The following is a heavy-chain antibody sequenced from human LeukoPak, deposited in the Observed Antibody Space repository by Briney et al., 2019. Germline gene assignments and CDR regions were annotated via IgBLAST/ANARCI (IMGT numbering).Heavy chain of an antibody. CDR3: ARVPGRVVGVVISPFDY. CDR2: IYYSGST. V-gene: IGHV4-39*01. J-gene: IGHJ4*02. CDR1: GGSISSSSYY. Sequence: PSETLSLTCTVSGGSISSSSYYWGWIRQPPGKGLEWIGSIYYSGSTYYNPSLKSRVTISVDTSKSQFSLKLSSVTAADTAVYYCARVPGRVVGVVISPFDYWGQGTLVTVSS. D-gene: IGHD3-3*01.